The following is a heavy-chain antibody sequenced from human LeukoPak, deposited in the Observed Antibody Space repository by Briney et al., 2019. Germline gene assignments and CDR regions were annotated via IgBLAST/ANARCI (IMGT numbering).Heavy chain of an antibody. V-gene: IGHV3-74*01. D-gene: IGHD3-22*01. J-gene: IGHJ4*02. CDR1: GFTFSRSW. CDR2: ISDDGSNK. Sequence: GGSLRLSCAASGFTFSRSWMHWVRQSPEKGLVWVSRISDDGSNKRYAESVRGRFTISRDNAENTLYLQMNSLRAEDTAVYYCAKGYEYYYDSSGYGLWGQGTLVTVSS. CDR3: AKGYEYYYDSSGYGL.